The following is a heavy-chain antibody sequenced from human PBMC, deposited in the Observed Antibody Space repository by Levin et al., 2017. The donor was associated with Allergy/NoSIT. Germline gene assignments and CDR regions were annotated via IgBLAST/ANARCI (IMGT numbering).Heavy chain of an antibody. CDR1: GYTFTDYY. Sequence: ASVKVSCKASGYTFTDYYIHWVRQAPGQGLEWMGWINPNIGATNYAQKFQGGVAMTRDSPISTAYMELSRLRSDDTALYYCARGGRIRRQLVQGALDIWGRGTMVTVSS. CDR2: INPNIGAT. D-gene: IGHD6-13*01. J-gene: IGHJ3*02. CDR3: ARGGRIRRQLVQGALDI. V-gene: IGHV1-2*02.